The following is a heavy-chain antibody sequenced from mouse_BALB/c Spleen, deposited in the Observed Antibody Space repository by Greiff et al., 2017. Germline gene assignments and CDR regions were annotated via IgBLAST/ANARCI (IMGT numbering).Heavy chain of an antibody. D-gene: IGHD2-3*01. V-gene: IGHV1-84*02. CDR1: GFTFSSSY. J-gene: IGHJ1*01. CDR2: IYAGTGGT. CDR3: ARHVRYDGYYGYWYFDV. Sequence: LMESGAELVKPGASVKLSCKTSGFTFSSSYISWLKQKPGQSLEWIAWIYAGTGGTSYNQKFTGKAQLTVDTSSSTAYMQFSSLTTEDSAIYYCARHVRYDGYYGYWYFDVWGAGTTVTVSS.